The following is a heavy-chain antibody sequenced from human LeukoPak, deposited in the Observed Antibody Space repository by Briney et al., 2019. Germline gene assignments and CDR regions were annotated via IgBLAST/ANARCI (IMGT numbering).Heavy chain of an antibody. CDR1: GFTFSSYS. V-gene: IGHV3-21*01. CDR2: ISSSSSYI. J-gene: IGHJ6*03. D-gene: IGHD6-13*01. CDR3: ARDGIAAAHYYYYMDV. Sequence: PGGSLRLSCAASGFTFSSYSMNWVRQAPGKGLEWVSSISSSSSYIYYADSVKGRFTISRDNAKNSLYLQMNSLRAEDTAVYYCARDGIAAAHYYYYMDVWGKGTTVTVSS.